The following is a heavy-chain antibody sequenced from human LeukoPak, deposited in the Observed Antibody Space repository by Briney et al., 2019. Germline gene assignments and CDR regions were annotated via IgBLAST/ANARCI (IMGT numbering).Heavy chain of an antibody. CDR3: ARAIQYPIYGMDV. CDR2: IYYSGTT. CDR1: GGSIGSYY. Sequence: SETLSLTCTVSGGSIGSYYWSWIRQPPGKGLEWIGYIYYSGTTNYNPSLKSRVTISVDTSKNQFSLKLSSVTAADTAVYYCARAIQYPIYGMDVWGQGTTVTVSS. D-gene: IGHD4-4*01. J-gene: IGHJ6*02. V-gene: IGHV4-59*01.